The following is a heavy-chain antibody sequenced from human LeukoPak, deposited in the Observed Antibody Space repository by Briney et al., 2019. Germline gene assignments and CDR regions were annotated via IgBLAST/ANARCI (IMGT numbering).Heavy chain of an antibody. Sequence: GGSLRLSCAASGFAFSGYAMSWVRQAPGKGLEWVSAVSASGASTYYADSVEGRFSISRENSKRTLFLQMNSLRVEDTAIYYCAKAGSRQLEDYWGQGTLVTISS. CDR1: GFAFSGYA. V-gene: IGHV3-23*01. CDR2: VSASGAST. D-gene: IGHD1-1*01. CDR3: AKAGSRQLEDY. J-gene: IGHJ4*02.